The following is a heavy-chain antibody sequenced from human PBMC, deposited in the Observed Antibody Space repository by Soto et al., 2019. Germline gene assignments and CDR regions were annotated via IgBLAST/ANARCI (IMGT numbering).Heavy chain of an antibody. CDR1: GGSVSGYY. D-gene: IGHD3-9*01. V-gene: IGHV4-34*01. CDR2: INDRGSI. J-gene: IGHJ2*01. Sequence: QVQLQQWGAGPLRPLETLSLTCGVSGGSVSGYYWAWIRQSPGKGLEWIGEINDRGSINYNPSLTCRVCISVDTSKNHYSLNLRSVTAADPAVYYCARESHDILTGPPWVWYFDLWGRGTLVAVSS. CDR3: ARESHDILTGPPWVWYFDL.